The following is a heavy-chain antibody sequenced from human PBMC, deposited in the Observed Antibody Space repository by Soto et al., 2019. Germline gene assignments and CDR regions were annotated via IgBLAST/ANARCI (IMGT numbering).Heavy chain of an antibody. CDR3: AKDQETYAWFGTSLHGMDV. J-gene: IGHJ6*02. CDR1: GFTFSSYG. CDR2: ISYDGSNK. D-gene: IGHD3-10*01. Sequence: PGGSLRLSCAASGFTFSSYGMHWVRQAPGKGLEWVAVISYDGSNKYYADSVKGRFTISRDNSKNTLYLQMNSLRAEDTAVYYCAKDQETYAWFGTSLHGMDVWGQGTTVTVSS. V-gene: IGHV3-30*18.